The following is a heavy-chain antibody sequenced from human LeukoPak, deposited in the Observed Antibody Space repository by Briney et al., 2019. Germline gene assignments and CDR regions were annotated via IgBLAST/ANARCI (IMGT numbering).Heavy chain of an antibody. D-gene: IGHD3-16*01. J-gene: IGHJ4*02. CDR2: IKQDGSEK. Sequence: GRSLRLSCAASGFTFSSYWMSWVRQAPGKGLEWVANIKQDGSEKYYVDSVKGRFTISRDNAKNSLYLQMNSLRAEDTAVYYCAREKGQITFGGVEDYWGQGTLVTVSS. CDR3: AREKGQITFGGVEDY. CDR1: GFTFSSYW. V-gene: IGHV3-7*01.